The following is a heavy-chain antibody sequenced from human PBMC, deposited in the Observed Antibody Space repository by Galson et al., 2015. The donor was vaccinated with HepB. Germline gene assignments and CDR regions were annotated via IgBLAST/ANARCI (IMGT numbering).Heavy chain of an antibody. J-gene: IGHJ4*02. V-gene: IGHV1-69*02. Sequence: SVKVSCKASGGTFSSYTISWVRQAPGQGLEWMGRIIPILGIANYAQKFQGRVTITADKSTSTAYMELSSLRSEDTAVYYCASGWLQDSSGYYSNYFDYWGQGTLVTVSS. D-gene: IGHD3-22*01. CDR1: GGTFSSYT. CDR2: IIPILGIA. CDR3: ASGWLQDSSGYYSNYFDY.